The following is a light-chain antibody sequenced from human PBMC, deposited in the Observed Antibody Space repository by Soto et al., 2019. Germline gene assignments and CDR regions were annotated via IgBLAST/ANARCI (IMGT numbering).Light chain of an antibody. J-gene: IGLJ1*01. CDR1: SSDVGGFNY. Sequence: QSALTQPASVSGSPGQSIAISCTGTSSDVGGFNYVSWYQQHPGKAPKFMIYDVSSRPSGVSDRFSGPKSGNTASLTISGLQAEDEADYYCASYTTSSTYVFGTGTKLTVL. CDR3: ASYTTSSTYV. CDR2: DVS. V-gene: IGLV2-14*03.